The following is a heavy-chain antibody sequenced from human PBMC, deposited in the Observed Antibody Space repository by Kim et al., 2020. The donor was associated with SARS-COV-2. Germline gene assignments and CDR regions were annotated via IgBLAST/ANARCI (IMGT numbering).Heavy chain of an antibody. CDR3: ARASAYSSSWYDY. D-gene: IGHD6-13*01. J-gene: IGHJ4*02. Sequence: YTPSLKSRVTISVDTSKNQFSLKLSSVTAADTAVYYCARASAYSSSWYDYWGQGTLVTVSS. V-gene: IGHV4-34*01.